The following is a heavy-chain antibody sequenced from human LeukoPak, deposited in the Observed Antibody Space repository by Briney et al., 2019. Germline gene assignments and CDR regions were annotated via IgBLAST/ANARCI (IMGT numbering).Heavy chain of an antibody. J-gene: IGHJ6*03. CDR1: GGSFSGYY. V-gene: IGHV4-34*01. CDR2: INHSGST. Sequence: SETLSLTCAVYGGSFSGYYWSWIRQPPGKGLEWIGEINHSGSTNYNPSLKSRVTISVDTSKNQSSLKPSSVTAADTAVYYCARDQGYDWHYYYYMDVWGKGTTVTVSS. CDR3: ARDQGYDWHYYYYMDV. D-gene: IGHD5-12*01.